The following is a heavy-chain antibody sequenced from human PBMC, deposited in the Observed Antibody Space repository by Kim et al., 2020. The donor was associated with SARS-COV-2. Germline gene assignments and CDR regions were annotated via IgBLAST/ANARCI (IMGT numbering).Heavy chain of an antibody. D-gene: IGHD1-26*01. V-gene: IGHV3-30*02. CDR3: VKSIVGAPFDP. CDR2: NK. Sequence: NKNYPDPVKARFPLSRDNSKNPLYLQMNSLRAEDTAVYYCVKSIVGAPFDPWGQGTLVTVSS. J-gene: IGHJ5*02.